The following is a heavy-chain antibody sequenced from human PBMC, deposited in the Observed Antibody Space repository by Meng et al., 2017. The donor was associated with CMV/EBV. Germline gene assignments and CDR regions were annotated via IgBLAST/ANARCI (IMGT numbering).Heavy chain of an antibody. Sequence: SVKVSCKASGYTFTGYYMHWVRQAPGQGLEWMGGIIPILGIANYAQKFQGRVTITADKSTSTAYMELSSLRSEDTAVYYCARSGLGEGNAFDIWGQGTMVTVSS. CDR1: GYTFTGYY. D-gene: IGHD3-16*01. CDR3: ARSGLGEGNAFDI. J-gene: IGHJ3*02. V-gene: IGHV1-69*10. CDR2: IIPILGIA.